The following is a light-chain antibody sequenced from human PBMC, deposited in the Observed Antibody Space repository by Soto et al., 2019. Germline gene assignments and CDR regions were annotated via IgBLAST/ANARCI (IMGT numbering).Light chain of an antibody. Sequence: DIQMTQSPSSLSASVGDRVTITCRASHGISNYLAWYQQKPGKVPKLLIYAASTLQSGVPSLFSGRGSGTDFTLTISSLQPEDVATYYCQKYNSAPLTFGGGTKVEIK. CDR2: AAS. CDR1: HGISNY. J-gene: IGKJ4*01. V-gene: IGKV1-27*01. CDR3: QKYNSAPLT.